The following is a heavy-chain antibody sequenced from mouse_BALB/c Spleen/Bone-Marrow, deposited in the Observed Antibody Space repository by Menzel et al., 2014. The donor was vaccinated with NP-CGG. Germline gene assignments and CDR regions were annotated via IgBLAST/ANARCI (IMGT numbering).Heavy chain of an antibody. J-gene: IGHJ4*01. CDR2: IDPYNGGT. D-gene: IGHD1-1*01. CDR1: GYAFTSYN. Sequence: EVQLVEPGPELVKPGASVKVSCKASGYAFTSYNMYWVKQSHGKSLEWIGYIDPYNGGTSYNQKFKGKATLTVDKSSSTAYMHLNSLTSEDSAVYYCARRYYYYGSGDAMDYWGQGTSVTVSS. CDR3: ARRYYYYGSGDAMDY. V-gene: IGHV1S135*01.